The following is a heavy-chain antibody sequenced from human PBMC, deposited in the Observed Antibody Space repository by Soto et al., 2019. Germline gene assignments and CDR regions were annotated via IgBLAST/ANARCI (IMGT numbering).Heavy chain of an antibody. V-gene: IGHV1-69*12. Sequence: QVQLVQAGAEVKKPGSSVTVSCKASGGTFGNSAISWVRQAPGQGLEWMGGIIPILPTPDYAQKFQGRVTITADESTSTAYMELTSLRSEDTAVYYCARDTDRLPFGGNYYYAMAVWGQGTTVTVSS. CDR3: ARDTDRLPFGGNYYYAMAV. J-gene: IGHJ6*02. CDR1: GGTFGNSA. CDR2: IIPILPTP. D-gene: IGHD5-12*01.